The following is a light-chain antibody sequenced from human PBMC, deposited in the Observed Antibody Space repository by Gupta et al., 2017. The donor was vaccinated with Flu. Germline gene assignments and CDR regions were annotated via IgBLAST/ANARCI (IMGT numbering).Light chain of an antibody. V-gene: IGKV3-11*01. CDR3: QQRSKWTQGLN. J-gene: IGKJ4*01. CDR2: DAS. Sequence: TRSWSPGERATLTCRASQSVSSYLAWDQQKPGKATRIISYDASNRATGIPARVRGSGSGTDFTRNSSRLEAEDFAGYYGQQRSKWTQGLNLGGGNKLE. CDR1: QSVSSY.